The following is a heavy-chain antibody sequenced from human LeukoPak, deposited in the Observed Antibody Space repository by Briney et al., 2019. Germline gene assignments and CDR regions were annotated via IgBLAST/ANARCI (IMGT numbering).Heavy chain of an antibody. CDR1: GFTVSSNY. Sequence: AGGSLRLSCAASGFTVSSNYMSWVRQAPGKGLEWVSVIYSGGSTYYADSVKGRFTISRDNSKNTLYLQMNSLRAEDTAVYYCARAPGARLLYYFDYWGQGTLVTVSS. CDR3: ARAPGARLLYYFDY. J-gene: IGHJ4*02. V-gene: IGHV3-53*01. D-gene: IGHD3-10*01. CDR2: IYSGGST.